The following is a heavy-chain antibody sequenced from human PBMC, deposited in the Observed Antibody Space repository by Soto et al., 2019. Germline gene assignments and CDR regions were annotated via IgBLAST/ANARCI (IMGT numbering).Heavy chain of an antibody. V-gene: IGHV4-30-4*01. CDR1: GGSISSGDYY. CDR2: IYYSVST. CDR3: ARDYAVRDAALIY. D-gene: IGHD3-3*02. J-gene: IGHJ4*02. Sequence: QVQLQESGPGLVKPSQTLSLTCTVSGGSISSGDYYCSWIRQPPGKGLEWIGYIYYSVSTYYNPSLKSRVTISVDTSKNQFSLKLSSVTAADTAVYYCARDYAVRDAALIYWGQGTLVTVSS.